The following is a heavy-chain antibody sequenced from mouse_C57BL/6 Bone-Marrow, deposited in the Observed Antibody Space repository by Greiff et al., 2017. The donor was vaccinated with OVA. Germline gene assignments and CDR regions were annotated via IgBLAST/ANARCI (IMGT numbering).Heavy chain of an antibody. CDR3: ARDYYGSSYLASPY. J-gene: IGHJ4*01. Sequence: QVTLKVSGPELVKPGASVKISCKASGYAFSSSWMNWVKQRPGKGLEWIGRIYPGDGDTNYNGKFKGKATLTADKSSSTAYMQLSSLTSEDSAVYFCARDYYGSSYLASPYWGQGTSVTVSS. CDR1: GYAFSSSW. V-gene: IGHV1-82*01. D-gene: IGHD1-1*01. CDR2: IYPGDGDT.